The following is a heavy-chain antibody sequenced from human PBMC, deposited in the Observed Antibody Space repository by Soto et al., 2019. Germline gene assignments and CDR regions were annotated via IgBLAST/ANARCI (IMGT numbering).Heavy chain of an antibody. CDR2: IYYSGST. D-gene: IGHD3-10*01. Sequence: SETLSLTCTVSGGSISSSSYYWGWIRQPPGKGLEWIGSIYYSGSTYYNPSLKSRVTISVDTSKNQFSLKLSSVTAADTAVYYCASPSLYYYGSGSYSGRYYGMDVWGQGTTVTVSS. V-gene: IGHV4-39*01. J-gene: IGHJ6*02. CDR3: ASPSLYYYGSGSYSGRYYGMDV. CDR1: GGSISSSSYY.